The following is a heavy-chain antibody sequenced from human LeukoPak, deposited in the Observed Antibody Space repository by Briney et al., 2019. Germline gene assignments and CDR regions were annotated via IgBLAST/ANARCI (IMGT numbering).Heavy chain of an antibody. Sequence: PGGSLRLSCAASGFTFSSYAMSWVRQAPGKGLEWVSAISGSGGGTYYANSVKGRFTISRDNSRDTLYLQMNSLRAEDTALYFCAKTPDYYGSGSSSYIDCWGQGTLVPVSS. CDR2: ISGSGGGT. CDR3: AKTPDYYGSGSSSYIDC. V-gene: IGHV3-23*01. D-gene: IGHD3-10*01. CDR1: GFTFSSYA. J-gene: IGHJ4*02.